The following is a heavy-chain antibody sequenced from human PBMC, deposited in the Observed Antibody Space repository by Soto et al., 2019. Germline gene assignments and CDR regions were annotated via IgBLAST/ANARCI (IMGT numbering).Heavy chain of an antibody. D-gene: IGHD3-22*01. CDR2: IYYSGST. Sequence: PSETLSLTCAVSGGSISSGGYSWSWIRQPPGKGLEWIGYIYYSGSTNYNPSLKSRVTISVDTSKNQFSLKLSSVTAADTAVYYCARHVYSMIVENFGYWGQGTLVTVSS. CDR3: ARHVYSMIVENFGY. J-gene: IGHJ4*02. V-gene: IGHV4-61*08. CDR1: GGSISSGGYS.